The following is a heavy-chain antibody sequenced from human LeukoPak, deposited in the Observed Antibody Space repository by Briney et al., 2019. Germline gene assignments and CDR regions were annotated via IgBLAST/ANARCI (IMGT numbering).Heavy chain of an antibody. J-gene: IGHJ4*02. Sequence: ASVKVSCKASGYTFTSYDINWVRQATGQGLEWMGWMNPNSGNTGYAQKFQGRVTITRNTSISTAYMELSSLRSEDTAVYYCARSSNYDFINYWGQGTLVTVSS. CDR1: GYTFTSYD. CDR3: ARSSNYDFINY. CDR2: MNPNSGNT. V-gene: IGHV1-8*03. D-gene: IGHD4-11*01.